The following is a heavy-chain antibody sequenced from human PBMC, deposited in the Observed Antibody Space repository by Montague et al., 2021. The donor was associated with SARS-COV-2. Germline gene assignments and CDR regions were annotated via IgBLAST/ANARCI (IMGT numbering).Heavy chain of an antibody. CDR3: ARGFDY. CDR1: GGSISSYY. CDR2: IYYSGGT. V-gene: IGHV4-59*08. J-gene: IGHJ4*02. Sequence: SETLSLTCTVSGGSISSYYWSWIRQPPGKGLEWMGDIYYSGGTNYNPSLKSRVTISVDTSKNQFSLKLSTVAAADTAVYYCARGFDYWGQGTLVTVSS.